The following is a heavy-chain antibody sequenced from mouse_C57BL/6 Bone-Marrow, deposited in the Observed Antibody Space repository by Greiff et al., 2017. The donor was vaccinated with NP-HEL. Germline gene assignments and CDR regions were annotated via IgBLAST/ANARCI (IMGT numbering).Heavy chain of an antibody. CDR1: GYTFTSYW. Sequence: QVQLQQPGAELVKPGASVKMSCKASGYTFTSYWITWVKQRPGQGLEWIGDIYPGSGSTNYHEKFKSKATLTVDTSSSTDYMQLSILTSEDSAVYYCARWVYGSSFYAMDYWGKGTSVTVSS. D-gene: IGHD1-1*01. CDR2: IYPGSGST. J-gene: IGHJ4*01. V-gene: IGHV1-55*01. CDR3: ARWVYGSSFYAMDY.